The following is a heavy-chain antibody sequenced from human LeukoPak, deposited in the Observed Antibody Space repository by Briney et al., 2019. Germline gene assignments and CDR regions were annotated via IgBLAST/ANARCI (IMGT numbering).Heavy chain of an antibody. J-gene: IGHJ6*03. CDR1: GGPFSDYY. CDR2: LNHSRST. Sequence: PSETLSLTCVVYGGPFSDYYWSWLRPPPGKGLEWIGELNHSRSTKYNPSLKSRVNISVHMSKNLFSLKLSSVTAADTAVYYCARGEGALAGRRWPCYFYYYMDVWGKGTTVTVSS. CDR3: ARGEGALAGRRWPCYFYYYMDV. V-gene: IGHV4-34*01. D-gene: IGHD6-19*01.